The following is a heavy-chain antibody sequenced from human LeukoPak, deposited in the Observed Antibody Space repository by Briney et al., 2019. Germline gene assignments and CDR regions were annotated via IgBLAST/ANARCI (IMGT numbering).Heavy chain of an antibody. CDR1: GFTFSNYP. CDR2: ISGSGGNT. J-gene: IGHJ6*02. V-gene: IGHV3-23*01. CDR3: AKGRPETPRPFGWGVVGVGIDYNYHLDV. Sequence: QSGGSLRLSCVVSGFTFSNYPMTWVRQAPGKGLEWVSGISGSGGNTDFADSVKGRFTISRDNSKNTLYLQMNSLRAEDTAVYYCAKGRPETPRPFGWGVVGVGIDYNYHLDVWGQGTTVTVS. D-gene: IGHD3-22*01.